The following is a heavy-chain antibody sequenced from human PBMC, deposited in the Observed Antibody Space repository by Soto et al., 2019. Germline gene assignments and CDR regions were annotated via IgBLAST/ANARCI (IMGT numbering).Heavy chain of an antibody. J-gene: IGHJ4*02. CDR3: ARDDEAASDY. V-gene: IGHV1-46*01. CDR1: GYTFTSYY. Sequence: ASVKVSCKASGYTFTSYYMHWVRQAPGQGLEWMGIINPSGGSTSYAQKFQGRVTMTTDTSTSTAYMELRSLRSDDTAVYYCARDDEAASDYWGQGTLVTVSS. CDR2: INPSGGST. D-gene: IGHD2-15*01.